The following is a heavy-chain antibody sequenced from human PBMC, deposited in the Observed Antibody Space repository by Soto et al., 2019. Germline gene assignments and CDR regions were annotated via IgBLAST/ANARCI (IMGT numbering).Heavy chain of an antibody. V-gene: IGHV1-8*01. Sequence: ASVKVSCKASGYAFSDFDINWLRQAAGQGPEWMGWMNAKSGDTFSAQRLQGKFNMTWDTSLSTAYMEVGSLTSDDAAIYYCARGNPFNYAGFDVWGQGTTVTVSS. J-gene: IGHJ6*02. D-gene: IGHD3-16*01. CDR1: GYAFSDFD. CDR3: ARGNPFNYAGFDV. CDR2: MNAKSGDT.